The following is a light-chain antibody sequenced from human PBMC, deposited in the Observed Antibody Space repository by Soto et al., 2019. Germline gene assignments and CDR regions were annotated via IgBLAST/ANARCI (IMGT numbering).Light chain of an antibody. CDR2: DAS. V-gene: IGKV3-11*01. CDR3: QQRRNWLT. Sequence: EIVLTQSPATLSLSPGERATLSCRASQSVSNYLGWYQQKPGQAPRLLIYDASNRATGIPARFSGSGSGTDFTLTISSLEPEDFAVYYCQQRRNWLTFGGGTKVEIK. CDR1: QSVSNY. J-gene: IGKJ4*01.